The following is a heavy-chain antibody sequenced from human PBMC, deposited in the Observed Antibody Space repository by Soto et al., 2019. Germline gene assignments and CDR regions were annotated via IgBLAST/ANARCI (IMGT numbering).Heavy chain of an antibody. Sequence: PGGSLRLSCAASGFTFSSYGMHWVRQAPGKGLEWVAVISYDGSNKYYADSVKGRFTISRDNSKNTLYLQMNSLRAEDTAVYYCAKEAFTGYYYYGMDVWGQGTTVTVSS. CDR1: GFTFSSYG. V-gene: IGHV3-30*18. D-gene: IGHD3-10*01. CDR2: ISYDGSNK. J-gene: IGHJ6*02. CDR3: AKEAFTGYYYYGMDV.